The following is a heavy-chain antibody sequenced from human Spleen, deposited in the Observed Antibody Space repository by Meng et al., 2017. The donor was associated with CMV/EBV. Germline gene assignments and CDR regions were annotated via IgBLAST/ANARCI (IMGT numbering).Heavy chain of an antibody. J-gene: IGHJ4*02. D-gene: IGHD1-7*01. CDR1: GYRFPAYY. Sequence: CQASGYRFPAYYMHWVRQAPGQGLEWMGRINPNSGGTTYAQKFQDRLTMTSDTSISTAYMELSRLRSDDTAVYYCARELGTTGGSIDYWGQGTLVTVSS. V-gene: IGHV1-2*06. CDR2: INPNSGGT. CDR3: ARELGTTGGSIDY.